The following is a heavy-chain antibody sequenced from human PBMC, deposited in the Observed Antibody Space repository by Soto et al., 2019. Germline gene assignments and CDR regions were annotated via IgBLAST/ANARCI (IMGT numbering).Heavy chain of an antibody. Sequence: GGSLRLSCAASGFTFSSYAMSWVRQAPGKGLEWVSAISGSGGSTYYADSVKGRFTISRDNSENTLYLQMNSLRAEGAAVYSCAKDLPSSSWYFDYWGQGTLVTVSS. J-gene: IGHJ4*02. CDR3: AKDLPSSSWYFDY. D-gene: IGHD6-13*01. V-gene: IGHV3-23*01. CDR2: ISGSGGST. CDR1: GFTFSSYA.